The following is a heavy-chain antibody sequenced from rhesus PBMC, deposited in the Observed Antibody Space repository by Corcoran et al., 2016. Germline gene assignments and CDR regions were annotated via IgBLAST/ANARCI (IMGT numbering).Heavy chain of an antibody. J-gene: IGHJ4*01. D-gene: IGHD4-35*01. CDR2: INSGGGTT. CDR3: TKESVRAFDY. CDR1: GFPFSNYW. Sequence: EVQLVESGGGLAKPGGSLRLSCAASGFPFSNYWMNWFLQTPGKGLEWISAINSGGGTTYYTDSVKGRFTISRDNSENTVSLQMNSLRTEDTAVYYCTKESVRAFDYWGQGVLVTVSS. V-gene: IGHV3S42*01.